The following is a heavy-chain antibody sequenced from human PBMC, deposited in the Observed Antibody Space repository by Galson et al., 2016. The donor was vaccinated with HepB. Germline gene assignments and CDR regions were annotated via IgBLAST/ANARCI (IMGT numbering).Heavy chain of an antibody. CDR2: IRGSGGGI. D-gene: IGHD1-7*01. Sequence: SLRLSCAGSGFTFATYPMSWVRQAPGKGLEWVSGIRGSGGGIDYADSVKGRFTISRDNSKNTLYLQMSSLRAEDTAVYYCAKDHTGSTVGWSDGMDVWGQGTRVTVSS. CDR3: AKDHTGSTVGWSDGMDV. J-gene: IGHJ6*02. CDR1: GFTFATYP. V-gene: IGHV3-23*01.